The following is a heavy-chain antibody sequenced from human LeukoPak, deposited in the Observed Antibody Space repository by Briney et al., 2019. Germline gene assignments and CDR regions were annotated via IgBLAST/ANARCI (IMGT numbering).Heavy chain of an antibody. Sequence: SETLSLTCFVSTYSISSGYYWGWIQQPPGKGLEWIGSIYHSGSTYYTPSLKSRVTISVDTSKNQFSLRLSSVTAADTAVYYCARQIPVTGNNYFDYWGQGTLVTVSS. D-gene: IGHD6-19*01. V-gene: IGHV4-38-2*01. CDR1: TYSISSGYY. J-gene: IGHJ4*02. CDR3: ARQIPVTGNNYFDY. CDR2: IYHSGST.